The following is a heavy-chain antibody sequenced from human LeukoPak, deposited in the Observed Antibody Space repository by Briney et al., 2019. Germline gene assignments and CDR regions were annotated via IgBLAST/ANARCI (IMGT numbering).Heavy chain of an antibody. CDR2: IYYSGST. D-gene: IGHD6-13*01. J-gene: IGHJ6*03. V-gene: IGHV4-59*01. Sequence: PSETLSLTCTVSGGSISSYYWSWIRQPPGKGLEWIGYIYYSGSTNYNPSLKSRVTISVDTSKDQFSLKLSSVTAADTAVYYCARVQSSSSRWYYYYYYMDVWGKGTTVTVSS. CDR1: GGSISSYY. CDR3: ARVQSSSSRWYYYYYYMDV.